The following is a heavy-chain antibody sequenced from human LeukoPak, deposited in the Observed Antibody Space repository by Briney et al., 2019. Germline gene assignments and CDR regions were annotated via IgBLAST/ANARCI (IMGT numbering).Heavy chain of an antibody. CDR3: ARGMTTVFPFDY. J-gene: IGHJ4*02. CDR1: GGTFSSYA. Sequence: ASVKVSCKASGGTFSSYAISWVRQAPGQGLEWMGWISAYNGNTNYAQKLQGRVTMTTDTSTSTAYMELRSLRSDDTAVYYCARGMTTVFPFDYWGQGTLVTVSS. V-gene: IGHV1-18*01. D-gene: IGHD4-17*01. CDR2: ISAYNGNT.